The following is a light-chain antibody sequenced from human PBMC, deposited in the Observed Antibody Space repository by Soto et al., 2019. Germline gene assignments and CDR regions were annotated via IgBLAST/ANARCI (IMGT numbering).Light chain of an antibody. CDR1: HGVFSNY. CDR3: HQYGTLPYA. V-gene: IGKV3-20*01. J-gene: IGKJ2*01. CDR2: GAS. Sequence: IALTQSPGTLSLSPGERASLSCRASHGVFSNYAVWYQHKPGQAPRLLIHGASMRANGIPDRFSGTGSGTDFTLAIRRLEPEDFAVYYCHQYGTLPYAFGQGTKLQIK.